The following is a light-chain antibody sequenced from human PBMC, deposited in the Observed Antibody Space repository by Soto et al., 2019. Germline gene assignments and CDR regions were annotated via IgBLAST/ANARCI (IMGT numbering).Light chain of an antibody. Sequence: EIVVTQSPGTLSLSLGERATLSCRASQSVSTSSLAWYQQKPGQAPRLLIFGTSDRASGIPDRFSGSGSGTDFSLTIISLEPEDFAVYYCQHYGSTPPDTFGQGTKVEIK. CDR2: GTS. J-gene: IGKJ2*01. CDR3: QHYGSTPPDT. CDR1: QSVSTSS. V-gene: IGKV3-20*01.